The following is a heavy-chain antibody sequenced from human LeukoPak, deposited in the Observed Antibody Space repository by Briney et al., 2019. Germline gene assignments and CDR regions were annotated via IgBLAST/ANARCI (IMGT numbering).Heavy chain of an antibody. V-gene: IGHV1-3*03. CDR3: ARLRGYCSGGRRSCYFDY. Sequence: ASVKVSCKASGYTFSIYGFSWVRQAPGQRLEWMGWINAGSGNTKYSQEFQGRVTITRDTSASTAYMELSSLRSEDKAVYYCARLRGYCSGGRRSCYFDYWGQGTLVTVSS. D-gene: IGHD2-15*01. CDR1: GYTFSIYG. J-gene: IGHJ4*02. CDR2: INAGSGNT.